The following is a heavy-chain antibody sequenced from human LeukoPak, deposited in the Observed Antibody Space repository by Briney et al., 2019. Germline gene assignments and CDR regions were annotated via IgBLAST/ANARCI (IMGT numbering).Heavy chain of an antibody. Sequence: SGGSLRLSCAASGFTFSNYWMSWVRLAPGKGLEWVANIKQDGSEKYYVDSVGGRFTISRDNAKNLLSLQMNSLRAEDTAVYHCARVFIVGSRSVFDFWGQGTLVTVSS. J-gene: IGHJ4*02. CDR2: IKQDGSEK. D-gene: IGHD2-21*01. V-gene: IGHV3-7*01. CDR1: GFTFSNYW. CDR3: ARVFIVGSRSVFDF.